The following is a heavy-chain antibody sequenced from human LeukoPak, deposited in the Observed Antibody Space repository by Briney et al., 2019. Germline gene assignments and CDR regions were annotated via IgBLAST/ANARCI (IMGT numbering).Heavy chain of an antibody. CDR2: IRYDGSNK. V-gene: IGHV3-30*02. J-gene: IGHJ4*02. CDR3: AKPGGYYDSSGYFDY. Sequence: GGSLRLSCAASGFTFSSYAMSWVRQAPGKGLEWVAFIRYDGSNKYYADSVKGRFTISRDNSKNTLYLQMNSLRAEDTAVYYCAKPGGYYDSSGYFDYWGQGTLVTVSS. CDR1: GFTFSSYA. D-gene: IGHD3-22*01.